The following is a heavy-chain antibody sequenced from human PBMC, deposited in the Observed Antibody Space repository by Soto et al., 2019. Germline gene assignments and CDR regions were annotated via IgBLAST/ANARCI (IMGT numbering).Heavy chain of an antibody. CDR3: ARSEQWLTT. V-gene: IGHV6-1*01. D-gene: IGHD6-19*01. CDR1: GDSVSSNSAS. J-gene: IGHJ5*02. Sequence: SQTLSLTCAILGDSVSSNSASWNWIRQSPSRGLEWLGRTYFRSKWHYGYAVSVRSRITIKPDTSKNQFSLQLNSVTPEDTAVYYCARSEQWLTTWGQGTLVTVYS. CDR2: TYFRSKWHY.